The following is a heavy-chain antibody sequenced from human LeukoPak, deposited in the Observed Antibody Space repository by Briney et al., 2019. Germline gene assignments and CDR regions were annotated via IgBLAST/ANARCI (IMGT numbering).Heavy chain of an antibody. CDR1: GYTLTELS. D-gene: IGHD3-3*01. CDR2: FDPEDGET. Sequence: ASVKVSCKVSGYTLTELSMHWVRQAPGKGLEWMGGFDPEDGETIYAQKFQGRVTMTEDTSTDTAYMELSSLRSEDTAVYYCARVRPLRPGAVPYFDYWGQGTLVTVSS. J-gene: IGHJ4*02. CDR3: ARVRPLRPGAVPYFDY. V-gene: IGHV1-24*01.